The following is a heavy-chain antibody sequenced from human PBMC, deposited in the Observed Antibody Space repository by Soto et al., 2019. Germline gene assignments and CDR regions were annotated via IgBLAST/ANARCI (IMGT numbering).Heavy chain of an antibody. CDR3: ARRYSSSFDY. D-gene: IGHD6-13*01. CDR1: GGSISSGGYS. Sequence: NPSLTCAVSGGSISSGGYSWSWIRQPPGKGLEWIGYIYYSGSTNYNPSLKSRVTISVDTSKNQFSLKLSSVTAADTAVYYCARRYSSSFDYWGQGTLVTVSS. V-gene: IGHV4-61*08. CDR2: IYYSGST. J-gene: IGHJ4*02.